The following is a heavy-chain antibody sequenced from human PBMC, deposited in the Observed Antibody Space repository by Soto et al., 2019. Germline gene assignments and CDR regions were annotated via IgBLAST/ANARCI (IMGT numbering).Heavy chain of an antibody. CDR2: ISAYTGNT. Sequence: QVQLVQSGAEVKQPGASVKVSCKASGYTFNNYGITWVRQAPGQGLEWMGWISAYTGNTNYAQNLQGRVTMTTDTSTSTAYMDLTSLRSDDTAVYYCARAQYCSGGTCHNDYWGQGTLVTVSS. V-gene: IGHV1-18*04. CDR3: ARAQYCSGGTCHNDY. CDR1: GYTFNNYG. J-gene: IGHJ4*02. D-gene: IGHD2-15*01.